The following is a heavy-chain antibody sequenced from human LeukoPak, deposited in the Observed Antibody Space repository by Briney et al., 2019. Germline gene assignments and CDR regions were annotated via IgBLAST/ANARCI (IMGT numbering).Heavy chain of an antibody. D-gene: IGHD6-13*01. V-gene: IGHV4-39*02. J-gene: IGHJ4*02. Sequence: SETLSLTCTVSGDSISTSNSYWGWIRQPPGKGLEWIGSIYYSGNTYYNASLKSRVTISVDTSKNQFSLKFTSVTAADTAVYYCARDASSWPYFDHWGQGTLVTVSS. CDR3: ARDASSWPYFDH. CDR1: GDSISTSNSY. CDR2: IYYSGNT.